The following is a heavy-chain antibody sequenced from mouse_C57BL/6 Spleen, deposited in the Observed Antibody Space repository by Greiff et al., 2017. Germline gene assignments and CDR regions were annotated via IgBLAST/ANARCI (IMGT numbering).Heavy chain of an antibody. D-gene: IGHD2-12*01. CDR1: GYSITSGYY. J-gene: IGHJ3*01. Sequence: VQLLQSGPGLVKPSQSLSLTCSATGYSITSGYYWNWIRQFPGNKLEWMGYISYDGSNNYNPSLKNRITITRDTSKNQFFLKLNSVTTEDTATYYCARDYSDLRAWFAYWGQGTLVTVSA. V-gene: IGHV3-6*01. CDR2: ISYDGSN. CDR3: ARDYSDLRAWFAY.